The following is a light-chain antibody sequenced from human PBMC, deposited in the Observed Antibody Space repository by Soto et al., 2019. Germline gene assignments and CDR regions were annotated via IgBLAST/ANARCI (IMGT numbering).Light chain of an antibody. Sequence: DVVMTQSPLSLPVTPGEPASISCRSSQSLLPSNGFRFLDWYLQKPGQSPQLLIYLGSNRASGVPDRFSGSGAGTDFTLKISRVEDDDVCVSYCVPALQLPRTFGEGTKREIK. CDR2: LGS. CDR1: QSLLPSNGFRF. V-gene: IGKV2-28*01. CDR3: VPALQLPRT. J-gene: IGKJ2*01.